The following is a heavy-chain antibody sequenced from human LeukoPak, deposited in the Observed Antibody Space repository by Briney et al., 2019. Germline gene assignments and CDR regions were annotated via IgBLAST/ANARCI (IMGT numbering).Heavy chain of an antibody. Sequence: GGSLRLSCAASGLTFSSYWMHWVRQAPGKGLVWVSRINSDGSSTSYADSVKGRFTISRDNAKNSLYLQLNSLRAEDTAVYFCARDREVRRIAATDYWGQGTLVTVSS. CDR2: INSDGSST. D-gene: IGHD6-6*01. CDR1: GLTFSSYW. J-gene: IGHJ4*02. V-gene: IGHV3-74*01. CDR3: ARDREVRRIAATDY.